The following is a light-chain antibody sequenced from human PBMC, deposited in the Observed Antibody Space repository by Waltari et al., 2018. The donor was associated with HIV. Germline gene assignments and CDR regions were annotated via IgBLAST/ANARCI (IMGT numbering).Light chain of an antibody. V-gene: IGLV3-1*01. J-gene: IGLJ1*01. CDR2: QDS. Sequence: SYELTQPPSVSVSPGQTASLTCPGAKLGDEYACWYQQKPGQSPVLVIHQDSKRPSGIPERFSGSNSGNTATLTISGTQAMDEADYYCQAWDSSTYVFGTGTKVTVL. CDR3: QAWDSSTYV. CDR1: KLGDEY.